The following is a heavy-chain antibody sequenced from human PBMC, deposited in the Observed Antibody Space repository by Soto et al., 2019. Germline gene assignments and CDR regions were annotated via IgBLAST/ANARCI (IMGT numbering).Heavy chain of an antibody. Sequence: SETLSLTCAVYGGSFSGYYWSWIRQPPGKGLEWIGEINHSGSTNYNPSLKSRVTISVDTSKNQFSLKLSSVTAADTAVYYCARRVGVILSFYYYGMDVCGQGTTVTVSS. D-gene: IGHD3-16*02. CDR2: INHSGST. V-gene: IGHV4-34*01. CDR1: GGSFSGYY. J-gene: IGHJ6*02. CDR3: ARRVGVILSFYYYGMDV.